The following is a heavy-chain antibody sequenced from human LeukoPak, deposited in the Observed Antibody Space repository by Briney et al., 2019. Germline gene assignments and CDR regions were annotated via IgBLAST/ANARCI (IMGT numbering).Heavy chain of an antibody. CDR3: ARDTRRGGFGIRYCSSTSCPGRWFDP. D-gene: IGHD2-2*01. J-gene: IGHJ5*02. Sequence: EASVKVSCKASGYTFTSYYMHWVRQAPGQGLEWMGIINPSGGSTSYAQKFQGRVTMTRDTSTSTVYMELSSLRSEDTAVYYCARDTRRGGFGIRYCSSTSCPGRWFDPWGQGTLVTVSS. CDR1: GYTFTSYY. V-gene: IGHV1-46*01. CDR2: INPSGGST.